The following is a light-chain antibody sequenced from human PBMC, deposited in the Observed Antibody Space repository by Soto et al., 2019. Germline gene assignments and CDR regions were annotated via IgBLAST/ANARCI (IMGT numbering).Light chain of an antibody. CDR3: QQRNVWPPIT. V-gene: IGKV3-15*01. Sequence: EIVMTQSPATLSVSPGERATLSCRASQSVSSNLAWYQQKFGQPPRLLIYGASTRATGIPARFGGSRSGTEFTLTINSLEPEDFAVYYCQQRNVWPPITFGQGTRLEIK. J-gene: IGKJ5*01. CDR1: QSVSSN. CDR2: GAS.